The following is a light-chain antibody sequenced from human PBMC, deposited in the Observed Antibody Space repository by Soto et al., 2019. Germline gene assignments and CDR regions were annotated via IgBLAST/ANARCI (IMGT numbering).Light chain of an antibody. Sequence: EIVLTQSPGTLSLSPGERATLSCRASQSVSSSYLAWYQQKPGQAPRLVIYGASSRASGIPDRFSGSGSGTDFTLTISRLEPEDFAVYYCQQCDSLLYTFGQGTKLEIK. CDR1: QSVSSSY. CDR3: QQCDSLLYT. V-gene: IGKV3-20*01. CDR2: GAS. J-gene: IGKJ2*01.